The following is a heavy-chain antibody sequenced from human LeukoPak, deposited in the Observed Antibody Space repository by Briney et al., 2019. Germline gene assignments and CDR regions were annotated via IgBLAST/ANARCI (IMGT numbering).Heavy chain of an antibody. J-gene: IGHJ3*02. CDR1: GFTVSSNY. CDR2: IYSGGST. CDR3: ARDWYYYDSSGYHGGAFDI. V-gene: IGHV3-53*01. D-gene: IGHD3-22*01. Sequence: GGSLRLSCAASGFTVSSNYMSWVGQAPGKGLEWVAVIYSGGSTYYADSVNGRFTISRDNSKNTLYLPMNSLTAEDTAVYYCARDWYYYDSSGYHGGAFDIWGQGTMVTVSS.